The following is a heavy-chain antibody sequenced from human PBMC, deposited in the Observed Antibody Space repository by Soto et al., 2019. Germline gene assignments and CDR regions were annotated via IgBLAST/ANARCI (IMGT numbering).Heavy chain of an antibody. CDR3: ARDTGSSGWYSFDY. V-gene: IGHV1-2*02. D-gene: IGHD6-19*01. Sequence: ASVKVSCKASGYTFTGYYMHWVRQAPGQGLEWMGWINPNSGGTNYAQKFQGRVTMTRDTSISTAYMELSRLRSDDTAVYYCARDTGSSGWYSFDYWGQGTLVPVSS. CDR2: INPNSGGT. CDR1: GYTFTGYY. J-gene: IGHJ4*02.